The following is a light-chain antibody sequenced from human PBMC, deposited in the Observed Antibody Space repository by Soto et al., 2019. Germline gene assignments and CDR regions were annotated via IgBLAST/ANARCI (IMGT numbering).Light chain of an antibody. Sequence: QSVLTQPASVSGSPGQSITISCTGTTSDVGRYDLVSWYQHHPGKAPKLLIFVDSERPSGVSNRFSGSKSGNTASLTISGLQAEDEADYYCCSYAGTRGVVFGGGTKLTVL. V-gene: IGLV2-23*01. CDR3: CSYAGTRGVV. J-gene: IGLJ3*02. CDR2: VDS. CDR1: TSDVGRYDL.